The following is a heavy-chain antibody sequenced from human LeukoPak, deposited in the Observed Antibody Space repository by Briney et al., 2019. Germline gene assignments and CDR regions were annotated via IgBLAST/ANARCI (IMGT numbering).Heavy chain of an antibody. V-gene: IGHV1-2*02. CDR3: ARAWGFDY. D-gene: IGHD3-16*01. Sequence: ASVKVSCKASGYTFTSYGISWVRQAPGQGPEWMGWINPNSGGTNYAQKFQGRVTMTRDTSISTAYMELSRLRSDDTAVYYCARAWGFDYWGQGTLVTVSS. J-gene: IGHJ4*02. CDR1: GYTFTSYG. CDR2: INPNSGGT.